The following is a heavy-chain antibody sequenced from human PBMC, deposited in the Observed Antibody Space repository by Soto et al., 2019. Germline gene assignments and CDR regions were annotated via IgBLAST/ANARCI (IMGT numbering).Heavy chain of an antibody. CDR3: ARDPDYGDYARYFQH. J-gene: IGHJ1*01. V-gene: IGHV4-59*01. CDR2: IYYSGST. CDR1: GGSISSYY. Sequence: TSETLSLTCTVSGGSISSYYWSWIRQPPGKGLEWIGYIYYSGSTNYNPSLKSRVTISVDTSKNQFSLRAEDTAVYYCARDPDYGDYARYFQHWGQGTLVTVSS. D-gene: IGHD4-17*01.